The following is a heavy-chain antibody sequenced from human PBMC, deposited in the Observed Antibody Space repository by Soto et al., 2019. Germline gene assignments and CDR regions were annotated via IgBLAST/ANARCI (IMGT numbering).Heavy chain of an antibody. CDR3: ARGNEGPEY. CDR2: INDDGGTT. Sequence: EVQLVESGGGLVQPGGSLRLSCAASGFTFRTSWMYWVRQAPGKGLVWVSRINDDGGTTTYADSVKGRFTISRENAANTLLRHLDCLGAEDTGVDYCARGNEGPEYWGQGTLVTVSS. CDR1: GFTFRTSW. D-gene: IGHD1-1*01. V-gene: IGHV3-74*03. J-gene: IGHJ4*02.